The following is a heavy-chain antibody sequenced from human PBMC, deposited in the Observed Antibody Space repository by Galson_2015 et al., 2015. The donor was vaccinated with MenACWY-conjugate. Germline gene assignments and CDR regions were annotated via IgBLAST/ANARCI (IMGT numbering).Heavy chain of an antibody. CDR2: IYWDDDK. D-gene: IGHD2-2*01. CDR3: AHSGEYCSRTSCYYFDY. Sequence: PALVKPTQTLTLTCTFSGFSLTTTGVGVAWIRQPPGEALEWLALIYWDDDKRYRPSLGSRLTVTKDTSKNGVVLTMTNVDPVDTATYYCAHSGEYCSRTSCYYFDYWGQGAPVTVSS. J-gene: IGHJ4*02. CDR1: GFSLTTTGVG. V-gene: IGHV2-5*02.